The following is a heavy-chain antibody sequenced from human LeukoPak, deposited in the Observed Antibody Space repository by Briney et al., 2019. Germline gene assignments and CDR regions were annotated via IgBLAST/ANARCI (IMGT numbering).Heavy chain of an antibody. D-gene: IGHD5-18*01. CDR3: EMHSYGLQGLDY. V-gene: IGHV1-2*06. J-gene: IGHJ4*02. Sequence: ASVKVSCKASGYTFTGYYMHWVRQAPGQGLEWMGRINPNSGGTNYAQKFQGRVTMTRDTSISTAYMELSRLRSDDTAVYYCEMHSYGLQGLDYWGQGTLVTVSS. CDR2: INPNSGGT. CDR1: GYTFTGYY.